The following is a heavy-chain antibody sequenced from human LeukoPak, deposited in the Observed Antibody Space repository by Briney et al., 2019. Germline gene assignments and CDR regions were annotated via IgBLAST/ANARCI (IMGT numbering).Heavy chain of an antibody. V-gene: IGHV1-2*02. Sequence: ASVKVSCKASGYTFTAFYFHWVRQAPGQGLECMGWINPNNGDTMYAQNFQGRVTMTRDTSITTLYLELSSLRSDDTSIYYCAREAGDNAYDFWGPGTMVTVSS. CDR2: INPNNGDT. J-gene: IGHJ3*01. D-gene: IGHD3-16*01. CDR3: AREAGDNAYDF. CDR1: GYTFTAFY.